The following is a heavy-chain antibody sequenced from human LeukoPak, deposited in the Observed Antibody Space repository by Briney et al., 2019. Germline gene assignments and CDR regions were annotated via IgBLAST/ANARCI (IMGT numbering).Heavy chain of an antibody. CDR1: GFDFSSNW. Sequence: PGGSLRLSCAASGFDFSSNWMHWVRHAPGQGLVWVSRIKGDGISTNYADSVKGRFTISRDIAKNTLSLQMNSLRLEDTAVYYCARDPGGYREYYFDYWAQGTLVTVSS. D-gene: IGHD3-22*01. CDR3: ARDPGGYREYYFDY. CDR2: IKGDGIST. V-gene: IGHV3-74*01. J-gene: IGHJ4*02.